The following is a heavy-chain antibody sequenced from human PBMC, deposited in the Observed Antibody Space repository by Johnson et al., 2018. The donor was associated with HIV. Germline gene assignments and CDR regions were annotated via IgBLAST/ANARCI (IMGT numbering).Heavy chain of an antibody. V-gene: IGHV3-30-3*01. D-gene: IGHD2-8*02. J-gene: IGHJ3*02. CDR1: GFTFSSYA. CDR3: AKDMDGVLYWWLSAFDI. Sequence: QVQLVESGGGVVQPGRSLRLSCAASGFTFSSYAMHWVRQAPGKGLEWVAVISYDGSNKYYADSVKVRFTISRDNSKNTLYLQMNSLRAEDTAVYYCAKDMDGVLYWWLSAFDIWGQGTMVTVSS. CDR2: ISYDGSNK.